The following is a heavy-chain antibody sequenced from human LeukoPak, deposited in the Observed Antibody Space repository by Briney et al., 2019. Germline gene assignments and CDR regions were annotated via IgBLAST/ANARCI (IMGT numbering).Heavy chain of an antibody. Sequence: PSETLSLTCTVSGDSLSPYYWNWIRQPPGKGLEWIGYVYDTGTTNYNPSLKSRVTISVDTSKKYFSLRLSSVTAADTAVYYCARSTKFSSSWYDYFDYWGQGTLVTVSS. CDR2: VYDTGTT. J-gene: IGHJ4*02. CDR1: GDSLSPYY. D-gene: IGHD6-13*01. V-gene: IGHV4-59*01. CDR3: ARSTKFSSSWYDYFDY.